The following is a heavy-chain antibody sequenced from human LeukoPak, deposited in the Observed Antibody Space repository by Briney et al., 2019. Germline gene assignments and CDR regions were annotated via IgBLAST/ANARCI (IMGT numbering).Heavy chain of an antibody. J-gene: IGHJ4*02. V-gene: IGHV3-9*03. Sequence: GGSLRLSCAASGFTFDDYAMHWVRQAPGKGLEWVSGISWNSGSIGYADSVKGRFTISRDNAKNSLYLQMNSLRAEDMALYYCAKDAGSGSLDYWGQGTLVTVSS. CDR2: ISWNSGSI. CDR1: GFTFDDYA. CDR3: AKDAGSGSLDY. D-gene: IGHD3-10*01.